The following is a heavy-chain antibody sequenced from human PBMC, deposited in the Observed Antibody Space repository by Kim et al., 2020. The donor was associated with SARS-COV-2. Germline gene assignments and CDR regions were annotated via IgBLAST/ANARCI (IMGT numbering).Heavy chain of an antibody. J-gene: IGHJ6*02. Sequence: ASVKVSCKASGYTFTSYDINWVRQATGQGLEWMGWMNPNSGNTGYAQKFQGRVTMTRNTSISTAYMELSSLRSEDTAVYYCARGSPWFGEDDTNYYYYGMDVWGQGTTVTVSS. CDR3: ARGSPWFGEDDTNYYYYGMDV. V-gene: IGHV1-8*01. CDR2: MNPNSGNT. CDR1: GYTFTSYD. D-gene: IGHD3-10*01.